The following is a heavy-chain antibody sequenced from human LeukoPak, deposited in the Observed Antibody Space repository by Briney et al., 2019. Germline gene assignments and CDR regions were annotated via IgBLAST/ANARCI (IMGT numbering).Heavy chain of an antibody. J-gene: IGHJ4*02. CDR1: GFTFSSYG. CDR3: AKDVYYYDSSGIDY. Sequence: GGSLRLSCAASGFTFSSYGMHWVRQAPGKGLEWVAFIRYDGSNKYYADSVKGRFTISRDNSKNTLYPQMNSLRAEDTAVYYCAKDVYYYDSSGIDYWGQGTLVTVSS. V-gene: IGHV3-30*02. CDR2: IRYDGSNK. D-gene: IGHD3-22*01.